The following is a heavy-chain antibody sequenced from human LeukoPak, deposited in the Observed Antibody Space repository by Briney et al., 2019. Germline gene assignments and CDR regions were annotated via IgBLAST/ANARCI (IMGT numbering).Heavy chain of an antibody. CDR2: IYYSGST. D-gene: IGHD3-22*01. J-gene: IGHJ6*03. V-gene: IGHV4-59*01. Sequence: SETLSLTCTVYGRSFSGYYWNWIRQPPGKGLEWIGYIYYSGSTNYNPSLKSRVTISVDTSKNQFSLKLSSVTAADTAVYYCARWTYYYDISGYYYYYMDVWGKGTTVTISS. CDR3: ARWTYYYDISGYYYYYMDV. CDR1: GRSFSGYY.